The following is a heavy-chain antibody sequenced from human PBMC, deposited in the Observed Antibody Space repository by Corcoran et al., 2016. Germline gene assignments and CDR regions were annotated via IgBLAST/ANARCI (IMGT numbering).Heavy chain of an antibody. CDR2: IWYDGSNK. V-gene: IGHV3-33*01. Sequence: QVHLVESGGGVVQPGRSLRLSCAASGLTFSNYGMHWVRQAPGKGLEWVAFIWYDGSNKYYADSVRGRFTISRDSSKNTLFLQLNSLRADETAVDYGATDRDGGYRGGGYFDHWGQGALVIVSS. D-gene: IGHD1-26*01. J-gene: IGHJ4*02. CDR1: GLTFSNYG. CDR3: ATDRDGGYRGGGYFDH.